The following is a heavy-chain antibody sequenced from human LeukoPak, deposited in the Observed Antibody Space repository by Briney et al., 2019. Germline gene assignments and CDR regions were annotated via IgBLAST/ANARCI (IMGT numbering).Heavy chain of an antibody. D-gene: IGHD3-22*01. CDR3: ARDLLGYYDSSGSPIDY. CDR1: GYTFTGYY. J-gene: IGHJ4*02. V-gene: IGHV1-2*06. Sequence: ASVKVSCKASGYTFTGYYMHWARQAPGQGLEWMGRINPNSGGTNYAQKFQGRVTMTRDTSISIAYMELSRLRSDDTAVYYCARDLLGYYDSSGSPIDYWGQGTLVTVSS. CDR2: INPNSGGT.